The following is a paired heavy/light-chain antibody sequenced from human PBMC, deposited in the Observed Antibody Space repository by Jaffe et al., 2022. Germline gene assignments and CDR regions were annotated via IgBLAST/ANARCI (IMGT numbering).Heavy chain of an antibody. J-gene: IGHJ6*03. CDR2: IRYDGSNK. Sequence: QVQLVESGGGVVQPGGSLRLSCAASGFTFSSYGMHWVRQAPGKGLEWVAFIRYDGSNKYYADSVKGRFTISRDNSKNTLYLQMNSLRAEDTAVYYCAKGEYCSGGSCYYYYYYMDVWGKGTTVTVSS. CDR1: GFTFSSYG. D-gene: IGHD2-15*01. CDR3: AKGEYCSGGSCYYYYYYMDV. V-gene: IGHV3-30*02.
Light chain of an antibody. J-gene: IGKJ5*01. CDR1: QSVSSY. V-gene: IGKV3-11*01. CDR2: DAS. CDR3: QQRSNWAIT. Sequence: EIVLTQSPATLSLSPGERATLSCRASQSVSSYLAWYQQKPGQAPRLLIYDASNRATGIPARFSGSGSGTDFTLTISSLEPEDFAVYYCQQRSNWAITFGQGTRLEIK.